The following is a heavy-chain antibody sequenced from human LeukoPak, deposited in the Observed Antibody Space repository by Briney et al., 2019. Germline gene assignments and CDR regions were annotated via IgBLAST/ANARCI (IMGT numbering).Heavy chain of an antibody. CDR2: FDPEDGET. J-gene: IGHJ5*01. CDR3: ATGPLLRYFDWFGY. Sequence: ASVKVSCKVSGHTLTELSMHWVRQAPGRGLEWMGGFDPEDGETIYAQKFQGRVTMTEDTSTDTAYMELSSLRSEDTAVYYCATGPLLRYFDWFGYWGQGTLVTVSS. V-gene: IGHV1-24*01. CDR1: GHTLTELS. D-gene: IGHD3-9*01.